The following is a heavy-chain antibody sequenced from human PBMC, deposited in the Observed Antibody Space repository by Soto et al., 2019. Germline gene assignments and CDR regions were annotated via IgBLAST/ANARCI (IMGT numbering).Heavy chain of an antibody. Sequence: QVQLQESGPGLVKPSQTLSLTCTVSGGSISSGDYYWSWIRQPPGKGLEWIGYIYYSGSTYYNPSLTRRVTISVDTSKNQFALKLSSVTAADTAVYYCARASGYYPFYYYYYGMDVWGQGTTVTVSS. CDR2: IYYSGST. CDR3: ARASGYYPFYYYYYGMDV. CDR1: GGSISSGDYY. D-gene: IGHD3-22*01. J-gene: IGHJ6*02. V-gene: IGHV4-30-4*01.